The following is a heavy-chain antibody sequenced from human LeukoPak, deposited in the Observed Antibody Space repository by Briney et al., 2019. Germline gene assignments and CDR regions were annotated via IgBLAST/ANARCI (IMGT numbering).Heavy chain of an antibody. J-gene: IGHJ3*02. CDR3: AREVYYHRSGYLKAFGI. D-gene: IGHD3-22*01. CDR1: GGSISGYY. Sequence: LETLSLTCTVSGGSISGYYWSWIRQPPGKGLEWIGNIYYTGSTSYNPSLKSRVTISVGTSKNQISLRLSSVTAADTAVYYCAREVYYHRSGYLKAFGIWGQGTMVTVSS. V-gene: IGHV4-59*01. CDR2: IYYTGST.